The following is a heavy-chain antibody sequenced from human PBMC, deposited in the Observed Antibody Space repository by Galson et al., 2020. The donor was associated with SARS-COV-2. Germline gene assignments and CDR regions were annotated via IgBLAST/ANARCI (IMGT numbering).Heavy chain of an antibody. CDR2: ITQSGSV. CDR3: ARGLFQTTMVIVVFTGGSFYFDS. CDR1: GGTFSGHY. Sequence: SETLSLTCAVYGGTFSGHYCSWIRQSPGKGLEWIGEITQSGSVNYNPSLKNRVTISADTSKNQFSLELRSVTAADTAVYYCARGLFQTTMVIVVFTGGSFYFDSWGQGTLGSVAS. D-gene: IGHD3-22*01. V-gene: IGHV4-34*01. J-gene: IGHJ4*02.